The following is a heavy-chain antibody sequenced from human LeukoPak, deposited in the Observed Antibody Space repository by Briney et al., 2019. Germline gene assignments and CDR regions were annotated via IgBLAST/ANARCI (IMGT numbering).Heavy chain of an antibody. D-gene: IGHD3-10*01. CDR3: ARGGSGVVMSLFDY. J-gene: IGHJ4*02. Sequence: SQTLSLTCAISGDSVSRNSASWNWIRQSPSRCLEWLGRTYYRSKWYNDYAVSVKSRITINPDTSKNQFSLQLNSLTPEHTVVDYCARGGSGVVMSLFDYWGQGTLVTVCS. CDR2: TYYRSKWYN. V-gene: IGHV6-1*01. CDR1: GDSVSRNSAS.